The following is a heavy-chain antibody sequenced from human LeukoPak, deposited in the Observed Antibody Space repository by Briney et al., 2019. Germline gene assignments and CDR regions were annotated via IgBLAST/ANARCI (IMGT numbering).Heavy chain of an antibody. J-gene: IGHJ4*02. CDR2: IYYSGST. CDR3: ARGPAPYYFDY. Sequence: SETLSLTCTVSGGSISSYYWSWIRQPPGKGLEWIGYIYYSGSTNYNPSLKSRVTISVDTSKNQFSLKLSSVTAADAAVYYCARGPAPYYFDYWGQGTLVTVSS. CDR1: GGSISSYY. V-gene: IGHV4-59*01.